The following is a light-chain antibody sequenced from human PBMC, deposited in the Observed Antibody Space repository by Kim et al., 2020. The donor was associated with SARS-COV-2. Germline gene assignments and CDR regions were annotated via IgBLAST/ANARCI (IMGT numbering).Light chain of an antibody. J-gene: IGKJ2*01. CDR2: GAS. CDR1: QSVSSSN. CDR3: QRYGSSYT. V-gene: IGKV3-20*01. Sequence: SLSPGERATLSCRASQSVSSSNLAWYQQKPGQAPRLLIYGASSRATDIPDRFSGSGSGTDFTLTISRLEPEDFAVYYCQRYGSSYTFGQGTKLEI.